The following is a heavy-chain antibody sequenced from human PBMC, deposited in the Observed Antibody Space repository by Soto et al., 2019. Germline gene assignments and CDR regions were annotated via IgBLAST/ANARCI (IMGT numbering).Heavy chain of an antibody. CDR3: ARDVGGGSVPSYYYMDV. D-gene: IGHD3-16*01. J-gene: IGHJ6*03. CDR1: GYTFTSYG. V-gene: IGHV1-18*01. CDR2: ISAYNGNT. Sequence: QVQLVQSGAEVKKPGASVKVSCKASGYTFTSYGISWVRQAPGQGLEWMGWISAYNGNTNYAQKLQGRVTMTTDTSTSTAYMELRSLTSDDTAVYYCARDVGGGSVPSYYYMDVWGKGTTVTVSS.